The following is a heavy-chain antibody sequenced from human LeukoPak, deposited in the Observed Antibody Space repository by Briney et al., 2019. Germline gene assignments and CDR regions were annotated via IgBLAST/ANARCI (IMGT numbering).Heavy chain of an antibody. Sequence: GRSLRLSCAASGFTFSSYAMHWVRQAPGKGPEWVSAISGSGGSTYYADSVKGRFTISKDNSKNTLYLQMNSLRAEDTAVYYCAKAIVATITDFDYWGQGTLVTVSS. CDR3: AKAIVATITDFDY. CDR1: GFTFSSYA. J-gene: IGHJ4*02. V-gene: IGHV3-23*01. D-gene: IGHD5-12*01. CDR2: ISGSGGST.